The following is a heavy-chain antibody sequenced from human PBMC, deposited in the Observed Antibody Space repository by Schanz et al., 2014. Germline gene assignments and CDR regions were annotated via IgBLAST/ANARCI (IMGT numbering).Heavy chain of an antibody. CDR2: ISASGGTT. Sequence: EVQLLESGGGLVQPGGSLRLSCAASGFTFSAYAMTWVRQLPGKGLEWFSAISASGGTTYYADSVKGRFTISRDNSKNTLYLQMNSLRAEDTAVYYCAKTPREYCNYDNCPNWFDSWGQGTLVTASS. J-gene: IGHJ5*01. V-gene: IGHV3-23*01. CDR3: AKTPREYCNYDNCPNWFDS. D-gene: IGHD2-15*01. CDR1: GFTFSAYA.